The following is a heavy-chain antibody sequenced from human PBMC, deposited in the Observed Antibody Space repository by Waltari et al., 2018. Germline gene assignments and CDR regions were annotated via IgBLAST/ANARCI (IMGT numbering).Heavy chain of an antibody. CDR1: GYAIRSGHY. D-gene: IGHD6-6*01. CDR2: IYHSGVT. J-gene: IGHJ4*02. Sequence: QVQLPESGPALGKPSETLSLTCAVSGYAIRSGHYWGSVRQPPGKGLGWIGRIYHSGVTYYIPALNRRVTISVDTSKNQFSLKLSSVTAADTAVYYCAGIAARPRYFDYWGQGTLFTVSS. V-gene: IGHV4-38-2*01. CDR3: AGIAARPRYFDY.